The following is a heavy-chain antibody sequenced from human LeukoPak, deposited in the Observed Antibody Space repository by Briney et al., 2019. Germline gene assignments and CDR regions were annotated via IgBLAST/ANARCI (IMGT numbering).Heavy chain of an antibody. CDR2: ISGSGGST. V-gene: IGHV3-23*01. J-gene: IGHJ4*02. D-gene: IGHD1-26*01. CDR1: GFTFRSYA. Sequence: PGGSLRLSCAASGFTFRSYAMSGVRQAPGKGLEGGAAISGSGGSTYYAASVKGRFTISRDNSKNTLYLQMNSLRAEDTAVYYCAKVPTWSVYWGQGTLVTVSS. CDR3: AKVPTWSVY.